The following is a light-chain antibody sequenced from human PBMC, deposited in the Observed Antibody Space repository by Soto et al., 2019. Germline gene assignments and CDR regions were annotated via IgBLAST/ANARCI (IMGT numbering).Light chain of an antibody. CDR3: LQYSSYPWA. CDR1: QDVRDD. Sequence: DIQMTQSPSSLSASVGDRVTITCRASQDVRDDLGWYQQTPGKAPERLIYEASTLHRGVPSRFSGSGSGTEFTLTISSLQPEDFATYYCLQYSSYPWAFGQGTNVVIK. J-gene: IGKJ1*01. V-gene: IGKV1-17*01. CDR2: EAS.